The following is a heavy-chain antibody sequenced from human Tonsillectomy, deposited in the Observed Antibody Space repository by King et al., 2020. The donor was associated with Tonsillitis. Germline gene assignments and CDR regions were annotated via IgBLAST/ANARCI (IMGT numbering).Heavy chain of an antibody. CDR2: IYYSGST. D-gene: IGHD3-10*01. CDR3: ARGTGRGVTLYYYYGMDV. J-gene: IGHJ6*02. V-gene: IGHV4-59*08. CDR1: GGSISSYY. Sequence: QLQESGPGLVKPSETLSLTCTVSGGSISSYYWSWIRQPPGKGLEWIGYIYYSGSTNYNPSLKSRVTISVDTSKNQFSLKLSSVTAADTAVYYCARGTGRGVTLYYYYGMDVWGQRTTVTVSS.